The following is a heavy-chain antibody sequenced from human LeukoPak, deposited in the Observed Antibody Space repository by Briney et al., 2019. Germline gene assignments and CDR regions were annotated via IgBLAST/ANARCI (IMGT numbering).Heavy chain of an antibody. D-gene: IGHD2-15*01. CDR1: GFTFSSYA. CDR3: ARGGLGDCSGGSCRPFYYGMDV. V-gene: IGHV3-30-3*01. CDR2: ISYDGSNK. Sequence: GGSLRLSCAASGFTFSSYAMHWVRQAPGKGLEWVAVISYDGSNKYYADSVKGRFTISRDNSKNTLYLQMNSLGAEDTAVYYCARGGLGDCSGGSCRPFYYGMDVWGQGTTVTVSS. J-gene: IGHJ6*02.